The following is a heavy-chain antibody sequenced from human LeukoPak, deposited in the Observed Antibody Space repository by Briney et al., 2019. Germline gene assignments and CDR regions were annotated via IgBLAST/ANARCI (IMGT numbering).Heavy chain of an antibody. CDR2: INPNSGGT. CDR3: ASPRFLTGYYHLDY. V-gene: IGHV1-2*02. J-gene: IGHJ4*02. CDR1: GYTFTGYY. Sequence: GASVKVSCKASGYTFTGYYMHWVRQATGQGLEWMGWINPNSGGTNYAQKFQGRVTMTRDTSISTAYMELSRLRSDDTAVYYCASPRFLTGYYHLDYWGQGTLVTVSS. D-gene: IGHD3-9*01.